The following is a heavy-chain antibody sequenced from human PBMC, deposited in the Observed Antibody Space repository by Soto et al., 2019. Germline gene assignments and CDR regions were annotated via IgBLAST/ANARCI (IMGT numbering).Heavy chain of an antibody. CDR2: INHSGST. CDR3: ARGGREGSSWVDY. D-gene: IGHD6-13*01. V-gene: IGHV4-34*01. Sequence: SETLSLTCAVYGGSFSGYYWSWIRQPPGKGLEWIGEINHSGSTNYNPSLKSRVTISVDTSKNQFSLKLSSVTAADTAVYYCARGGREGSSWVDYWGQGTLVTVSS. CDR1: GGSFSGYY. J-gene: IGHJ4*02.